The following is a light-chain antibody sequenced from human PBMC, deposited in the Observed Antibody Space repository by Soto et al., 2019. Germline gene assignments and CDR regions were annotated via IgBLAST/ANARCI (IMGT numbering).Light chain of an antibody. CDR3: ISYTTNGVGV. J-gene: IGLJ2*01. Sequence: QSVLTQPASVSGSPGQSITISCTGTDSDVGGYNYVSWYQHHPGNAPKVMIYNVSYRPSGVSNRFSGSKSGHTASLTISGLQAEDEADYYFISYTTNGVGVFGGGTKLTVL. CDR1: DSDVGGYNY. CDR2: NVS. V-gene: IGLV2-14*03.